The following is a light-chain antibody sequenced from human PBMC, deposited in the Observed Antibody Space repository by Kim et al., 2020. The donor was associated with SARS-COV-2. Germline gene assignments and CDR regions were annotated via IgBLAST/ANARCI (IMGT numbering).Light chain of an antibody. CDR3: GTDHGSGSNFVWV. CDR2: VGTGGIVG. J-gene: IGLJ3*02. CDR1: SGYRNYK. V-gene: IGLV9-49*01. Sequence: CTRRSGYRNYKVDWSQQRPGKGARFVMRVGTGGIVGSKGDGIPDRFSVLGSGLNRYLTIKNIQEEDESDYHCGTDHGSGSNFVWVFGGGTKLTVL.